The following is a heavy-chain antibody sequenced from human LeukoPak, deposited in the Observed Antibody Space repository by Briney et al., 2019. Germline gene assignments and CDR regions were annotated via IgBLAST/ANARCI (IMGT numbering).Heavy chain of an antibody. J-gene: IGHJ6*02. CDR3: AGVYYYDSSGYDYYYYGMDV. V-gene: IGHV1-18*01. Sequence: ASVKVSCKASGYTFTSYGISWVRQAPGQGLEWMGWISAYNGNTNYAQKLQGRVTITADKSTSTAYMELSSLRSEDTAVYYCAGVYYYDSSGYDYYYYGMDVWGQGTTVTVSS. D-gene: IGHD3-22*01. CDR1: GYTFTSYG. CDR2: ISAYNGNT.